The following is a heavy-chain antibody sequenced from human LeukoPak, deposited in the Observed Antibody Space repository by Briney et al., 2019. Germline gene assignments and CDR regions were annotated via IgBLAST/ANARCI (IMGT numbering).Heavy chain of an antibody. J-gene: IGHJ4*02. CDR2: INQDGSDK. CDR1: GSTFSSYW. D-gene: IGHD2-21*01. CDR3: AKLIRSSGDCL. V-gene: IGHV3-7*01. Sequence: GGSLRLSCAASGSTFSSYWMSWVRQAPGKGLEWVANINQDGSDKNYVDSLKGRFTISRDNAKNSLYLQMNSLRAEDTAVYYCAKLIRSSGDCLWGQGILVTVSS.